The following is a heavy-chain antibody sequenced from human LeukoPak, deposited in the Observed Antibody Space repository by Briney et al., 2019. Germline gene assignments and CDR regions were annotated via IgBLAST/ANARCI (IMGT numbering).Heavy chain of an antibody. V-gene: IGHV3-23*01. D-gene: IGHD3-10*01. CDR1: GFSINTYT. CDR2: IRNSDGMT. CDR3: AREIPGYGSLPRKASNSRSPSFDI. Sequence: GGSLRLSCDASGFSINTYTMYWVRQAPGQGLEWVSGIRNSDGMTYYADSVKGRFTISRDNSKNTLYLQMNSLRAEDTALYYCAREIPGYGSLPRKASNSRSPSFDIWGQGTMVTVSS. J-gene: IGHJ3*02.